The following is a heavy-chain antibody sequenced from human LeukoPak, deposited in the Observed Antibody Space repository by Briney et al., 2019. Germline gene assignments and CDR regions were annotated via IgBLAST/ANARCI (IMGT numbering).Heavy chain of an antibody. CDR2: INSDGSST. V-gene: IGHV3-74*01. J-gene: IGHJ4*02. Sequence: GGSLRLSCAASGFTFSSYWMHWVRQAPGKGLVWVSRINSDGSSTSYADSVKGRFTISRDNAKNTLYLQMNSLRAEDTAVYYCARGAAVELFDYWGQGTLVTVSS. CDR1: GFTFSSYW. D-gene: IGHD1-7*01. CDR3: ARGAAVELFDY.